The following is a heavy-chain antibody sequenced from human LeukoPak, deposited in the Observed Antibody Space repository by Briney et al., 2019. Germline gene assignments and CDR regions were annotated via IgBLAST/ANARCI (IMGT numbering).Heavy chain of an antibody. J-gene: IGHJ2*01. CDR3: ARSTRLWYFDL. V-gene: IGHV4-39*01. D-gene: IGHD2-2*01. CDR1: GGSISSSSYY. Sequence: SETLSLTCTVSGGSISSSSYYWGWIRQSPGKGLEWIGTIYYSGTPYFNPSLKSRVTMSVDTSKNQFSLKVNSVTAADTAVYFCARSTRLWYFDLWGRGTLVTVSS. CDR2: IYYSGTP.